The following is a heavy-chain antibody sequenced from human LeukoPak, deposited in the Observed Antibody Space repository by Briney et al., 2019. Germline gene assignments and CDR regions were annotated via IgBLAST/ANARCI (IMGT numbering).Heavy chain of an antibody. D-gene: IGHD6-13*01. CDR1: GGSISSGSYY. J-gene: IGHJ5*02. CDR3: ARVGGSSWYNWFDP. Sequence: PSETLSLTCTVSGGSISSGSYYWSWIRQPAGKGLEWIGRIYTSGSTNYNPSLKSRVTISVDTSKNQFSLKLSSVTAADTAVYYCARVGGSSWYNWFDPWGQGTLVTVSS. V-gene: IGHV4-61*02. CDR2: IYTSGST.